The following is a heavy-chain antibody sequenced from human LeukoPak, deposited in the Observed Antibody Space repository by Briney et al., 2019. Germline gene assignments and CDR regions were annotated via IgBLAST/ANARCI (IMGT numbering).Heavy chain of an antibody. V-gene: IGHV1-69*04. CDR2: IIPILGIA. Sequence: SVKVSCKASGGTFSSYAISWVRQAPGQGLEWMGRIIPILGIANYAQKFQGRVTITADKSTSTAYMELSSLRSEDTAVYCCARDADTSEVPQSYGFDWGQGTLVTVSS. D-gene: IGHD5-18*01. J-gene: IGHJ4*02. CDR1: GGTFSSYA. CDR3: ARDADTSEVPQSYGFD.